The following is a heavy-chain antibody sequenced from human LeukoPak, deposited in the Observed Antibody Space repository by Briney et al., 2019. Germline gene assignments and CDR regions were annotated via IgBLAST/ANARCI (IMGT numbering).Heavy chain of an antibody. CDR2: ISYDGTNK. Sequence: SGGSLRLSCAASEFTFSNYGMHWVRQAPGKGLEWVAVISYDGTNKYYADSVKGRFTISRDNAKNSLSLQMNSLKVEDTAVYYCARDHNGPYTFDYWGQGTLVTVSS. J-gene: IGHJ4*02. D-gene: IGHD2-2*02. CDR3: ARDHNGPYTFDY. CDR1: EFTFSNYG. V-gene: IGHV3-30*03.